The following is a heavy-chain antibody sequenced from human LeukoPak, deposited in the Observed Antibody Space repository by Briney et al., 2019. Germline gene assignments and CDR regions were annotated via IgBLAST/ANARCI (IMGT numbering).Heavy chain of an antibody. J-gene: IGHJ4*02. CDR2: VSNNGGYT. Sequence: GGSLRLSCAASGFTFSSSAMSWVRQAPGKGLEWVSAVSNNGGYTYYADSVQGRFTISRDNSKSTLCLQMNSLRAEDTAVYYCAKQLAYCSDGSCYFPYWGQGTLVTVSS. CDR1: GFTFSSSA. D-gene: IGHD2-15*01. V-gene: IGHV3-23*01. CDR3: AKQLAYCSDGSCYFPY.